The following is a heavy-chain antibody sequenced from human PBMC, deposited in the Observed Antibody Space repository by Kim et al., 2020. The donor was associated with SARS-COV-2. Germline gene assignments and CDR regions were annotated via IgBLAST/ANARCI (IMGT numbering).Heavy chain of an antibody. D-gene: IGHD1-26*01. CDR3: ARDQGGSYCEPGDY. V-gene: IGHV3-30*01. J-gene: IGHJ4*02. Sequence: ADTVKGRFTISRDNSKNTLYLQMNSLRAEDTAVYYCARDQGGSYCEPGDYWGQGTLVTVSS.